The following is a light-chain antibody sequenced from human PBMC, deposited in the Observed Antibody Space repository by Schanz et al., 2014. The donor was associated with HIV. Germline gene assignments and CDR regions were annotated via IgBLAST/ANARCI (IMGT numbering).Light chain of an antibody. CDR3: QQRSNWPIT. V-gene: IGKV1-17*01. CDR1: QGIRND. J-gene: IGKJ5*01. CDR2: AAS. Sequence: DIQMTQSPSSLSASVGDRVTITCRASQGIRNDLGWYQQEPGKAPKRLIYAASSLHSGVPSRFSGSGSGTEFTLTITSLQPDDSASYYCQQRSNWPITFGQGTRLEIK.